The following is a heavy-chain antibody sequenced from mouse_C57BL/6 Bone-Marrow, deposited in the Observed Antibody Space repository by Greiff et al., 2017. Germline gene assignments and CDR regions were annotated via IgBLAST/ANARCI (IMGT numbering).Heavy chain of an antibody. V-gene: IGHV5-4*03. D-gene: IGHD2-5*01. J-gene: IGHJ3*01. CDR1: GFTFSSYA. Sequence: EVKLMESGGGLVKPGGSLKLSCAASGFTFSSYAMPWVRQTPEKRLAWVATISDGGSYTDYPDNVKGRFTISRDNAKNNLYLQMSHLKSEDTAMYYCARGTYSNWFAYWGQGTLVTVSA. CDR3: ARGTYSNWFAY. CDR2: ISDGGSYT.